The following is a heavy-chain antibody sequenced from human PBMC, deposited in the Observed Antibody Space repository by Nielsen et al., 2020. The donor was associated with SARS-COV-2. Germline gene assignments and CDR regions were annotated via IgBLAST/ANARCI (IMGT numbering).Heavy chain of an antibody. V-gene: IGHV3-53*01. Sequence: GESLKISCAASGFTVSNNYMSWVRQAPGKRLEWVSVIDVGGDTDYTDSVKGRFTISRDNSRNTLYLQINSLRAEDTAVYYCAREWELRDFDYWGQGTLVTVSS. D-gene: IGHD1-7*01. CDR1: GFTVSNNY. J-gene: IGHJ4*02. CDR2: IDVGGDT. CDR3: AREWELRDFDY.